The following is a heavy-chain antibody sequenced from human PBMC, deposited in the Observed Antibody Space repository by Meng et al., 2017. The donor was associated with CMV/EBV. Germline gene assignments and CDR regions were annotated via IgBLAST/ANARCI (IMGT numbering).Heavy chain of an antibody. D-gene: IGHD1-7*01. V-gene: IGHV3-30*04. CDR2: ISYDGSNK. J-gene: IGHJ3*02. CDR3: AREFFNWNYSVVAFDI. CDR1: GFTFSSYA. Sequence: GESLKISCAASGFTFSSYAMHWVRQAPGKGLEWVAVISYDGSNKYYADSVKGRFTISRDNSKNTLYLQMNSLRAEDTAVYYCAREFFNWNYSVVAFDIWGQGIMVTVSS.